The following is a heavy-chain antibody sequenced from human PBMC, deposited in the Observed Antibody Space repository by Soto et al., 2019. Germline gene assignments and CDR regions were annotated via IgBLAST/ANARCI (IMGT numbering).Heavy chain of an antibody. V-gene: IGHV4-39*07. CDR1: GGSISSSSYY. J-gene: IGHJ4*02. CDR2: IYYSGST. Sequence: SETLSLTCTVSGGSISSSSYYWGWIRQPPGKGLEWIGSIYYSGSTYYNKSLKSRVTISVDTSKNQFSLKLSSVTAADTAVYYCAAGGGLPRYYWGQGTLVTVSS. D-gene: IGHD5-12*01. CDR3: AAGGGLPRYY.